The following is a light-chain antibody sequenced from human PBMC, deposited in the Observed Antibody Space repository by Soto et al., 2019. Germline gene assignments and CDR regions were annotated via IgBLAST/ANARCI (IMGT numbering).Light chain of an antibody. CDR1: SSDVGGYNY. J-gene: IGLJ1*01. CDR2: DVS. Sequence: QSVLTQPRSVSGSPGQSVTISCTGTSSDVGGYNYVSWYQHHPGKAPKLMIYDVSKRPSGVPDRFSGSKSGNTASLTISGLQAEDEADYYCCSYAGSYTFYVFGTGTKVPVL. V-gene: IGLV2-11*01. CDR3: CSYAGSYTFYV.